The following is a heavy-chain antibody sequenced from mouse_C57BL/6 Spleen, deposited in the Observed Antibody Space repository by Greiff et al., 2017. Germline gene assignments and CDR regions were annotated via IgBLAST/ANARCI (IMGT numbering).Heavy chain of an antibody. D-gene: IGHD2-4*01. Sequence: QVQLKESGAELVKPGASVKISCKASGYAFSSYWMNWVKQRPGKGLEWIGQIYPGDGDTNYNGKFKGKATLTADKSSSTAYMQLSSLTSEDSAVYFCARDYDYDPFDYWGQGTTLTVSS. CDR3: ARDYDYDPFDY. CDR2: IYPGDGDT. J-gene: IGHJ2*01. CDR1: GYAFSSYW. V-gene: IGHV1-80*01.